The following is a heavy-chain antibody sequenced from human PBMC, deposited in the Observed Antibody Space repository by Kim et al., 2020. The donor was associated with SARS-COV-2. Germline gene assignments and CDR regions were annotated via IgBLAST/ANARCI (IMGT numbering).Heavy chain of an antibody. CDR2: IYYSGST. Sequence: SETLSLTCTVSGGSISSSSYYWGWIRQPPGKGLEWIGSIYYSGSTYYNPSLKSRVTISVDTSKNQFSLKLSSVTAADTAVYYCARPQDYDILTGYYRFAFDIWGQGTMVTVSS. CDR1: GGSISSSSYY. D-gene: IGHD3-9*01. V-gene: IGHV4-39*01. J-gene: IGHJ3*02. CDR3: ARPQDYDILTGYYRFAFDI.